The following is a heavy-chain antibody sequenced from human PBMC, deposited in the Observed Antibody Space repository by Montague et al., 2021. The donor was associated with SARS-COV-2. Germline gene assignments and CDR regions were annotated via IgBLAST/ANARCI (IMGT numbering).Heavy chain of an antibody. CDR1: GGSISSSSYS. CDR2: INHRGST. Sequence: SETLSLTCTVSGGSISSSSYSWTWIRQPPGKGLEWIGEINHRGSTNYNPSLKSRVTISVDTSKNQFSLKMTSVTAADTAVYYCARGRQHINMVVVVVTGGEYYLDXWGQGTLVAVSS. CDR3: ARGRQHINMVVVVVTGGEYYLDX. J-gene: IGHJ4*02. D-gene: IGHD3-22*01. V-gene: IGHV4-39*07.